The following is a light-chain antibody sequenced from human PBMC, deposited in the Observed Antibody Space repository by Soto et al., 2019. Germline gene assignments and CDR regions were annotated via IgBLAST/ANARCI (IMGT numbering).Light chain of an antibody. CDR1: QSISSTY. Sequence: EMVLTQSPGTLSLSPGERATLSCRASQSISSTYLTWYHQNPGQAPRLLIYDASRRATGIPDRLSGSGYGKDFSITISRLEPEDFAVYYCQQYDSARWTFVLGTKVEIK. CDR2: DAS. V-gene: IGKV3-20*01. CDR3: QQYDSARWT. J-gene: IGKJ1*01.